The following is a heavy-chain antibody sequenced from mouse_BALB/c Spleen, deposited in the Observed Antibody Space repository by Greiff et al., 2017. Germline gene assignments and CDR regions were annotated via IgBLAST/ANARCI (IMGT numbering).Heavy chain of an antibody. CDR1: GYTFTSYW. CDR2: INPSTGYT. CDR3: ARGDYYGRRLMDY. J-gene: IGHJ4*01. V-gene: IGHV1-7*01. Sequence: VKLQESGAELAKPGASVKMSCKASGYTFTSYWMHWVKQRPGQGLEWIGYINPSTGYTEYNQKFKDKATLTADKSSSTAYMQLSSLTSEDSAVYYCARGDYYGRRLMDYWGQGTSVTVSS. D-gene: IGHD1-1*01.